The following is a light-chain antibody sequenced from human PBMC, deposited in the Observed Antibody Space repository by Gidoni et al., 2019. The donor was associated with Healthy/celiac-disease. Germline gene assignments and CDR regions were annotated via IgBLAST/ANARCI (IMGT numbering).Light chain of an antibody. CDR3: QQRSNWLTLT. CDR1: QRVSSY. V-gene: IGKV3-11*01. CDR2: DAS. J-gene: IGKJ4*01. Sequence: IVLTQSPATLSLSPAERATLSCRASQRVSSYLAWYQQKPGQAPRLLIYDASNRATGIPARFSGSGSGTDFTLTISSLEPEDFAVYYCQQRSNWLTLTFGGXTKVEIK.